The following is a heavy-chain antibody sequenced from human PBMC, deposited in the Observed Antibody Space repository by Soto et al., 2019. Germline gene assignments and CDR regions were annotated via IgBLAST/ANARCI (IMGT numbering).Heavy chain of an antibody. J-gene: IGHJ4*01. D-gene: IGHD1-26*01. V-gene: IGHV6-1*01. CDR2: TYYRSKWYY. CDR1: GDSVSSNSAG. CDR3: ARGEQYSGRIFDY. Sequence: PSPTLSLTYAITGDSVSSNSAGWSWVRQSPSRGLEWLGRTYYRSKWYYEYAVSVRGRITINPDTSKNQYSLQLNSVTPEDTAVYFCARGEQYSGRIFDYWGQGTLVTVSS.